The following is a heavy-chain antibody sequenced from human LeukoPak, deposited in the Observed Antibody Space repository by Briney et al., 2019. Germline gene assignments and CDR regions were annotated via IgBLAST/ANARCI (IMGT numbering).Heavy chain of an antibody. J-gene: IGHJ4*02. CDR1: GYTFTGYF. CDR3: ARPYHYYDSSGYYQDLSYFDY. D-gene: IGHD3-22*01. Sequence: ASVKVSCKASGYTFTGYFIHWVRQAPGQGLEWMGWINPNSGGTNYAQKFQGRVTMTRDKSISTAYLQWSSLKASDTAMYYCARPYHYYDSSGYYQDLSYFDYWGQGTLVTVSS. CDR2: INPNSGGT. V-gene: IGHV1-2*02.